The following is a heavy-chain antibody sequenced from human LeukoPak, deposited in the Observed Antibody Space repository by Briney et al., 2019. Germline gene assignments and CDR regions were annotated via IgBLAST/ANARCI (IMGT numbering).Heavy chain of an antibody. J-gene: IGHJ4*02. CDR2: IIPIFGIA. D-gene: IGHD5-18*01. CDR1: GGTFSSYA. V-gene: IGHV1-69*04. Sequence: SVKVSCKASGGTFSSYAISWVRQAPGQGLEWMGRIIPIFGIANYAQKFQGRVTITADKSTSTAYMELSSLRSGDTAVYYCARTDTHTPDFDYWGQGTLVTVSS. CDR3: ARTDTHTPDFDY.